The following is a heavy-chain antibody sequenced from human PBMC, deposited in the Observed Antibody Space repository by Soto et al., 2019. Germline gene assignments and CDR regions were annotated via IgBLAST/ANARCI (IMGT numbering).Heavy chain of an antibody. CDR2: INVGNGNT. CDR1: GYTFNNYA. J-gene: IGHJ4*02. D-gene: IGHD3-16*01. V-gene: IGHV1-3*01. Sequence: GASVKVSCKASGYTFNNYAMHWVRQAPGQRLEWMGWINVGNGNTRYSQLFQGRVTITRDTSATTVYMELSSLRSEDTAVYFCANAYYESANAYVSPWGTLAYLGQGTLITVSS. CDR3: ANAYYESANAYVSPWGTLAY.